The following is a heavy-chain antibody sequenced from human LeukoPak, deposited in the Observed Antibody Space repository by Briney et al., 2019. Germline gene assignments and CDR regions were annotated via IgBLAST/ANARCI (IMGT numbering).Heavy chain of an antibody. CDR3: ARVFAAKSYYDFRSGYLNDYFDY. J-gene: IGHJ4*02. D-gene: IGHD3-3*01. CDR1: GYTFTGYY. Sequence: ASVKVSCKASGYTFTGYYMHWVRQAPGQGLEWMGWINPNSGGTNYAQKFQGGGTMTRDTSISTAYMELSRLRSDDTAVYYCARVFAAKSYYDFRSGYLNDYFDYWGQGTLVTVSS. CDR2: INPNSGGT. V-gene: IGHV1-2*02.